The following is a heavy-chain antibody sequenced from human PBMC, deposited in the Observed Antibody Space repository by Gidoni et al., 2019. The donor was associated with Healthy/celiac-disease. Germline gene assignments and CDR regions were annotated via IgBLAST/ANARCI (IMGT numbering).Heavy chain of an antibody. CDR2: IRSKAYGGTT. V-gene: IGHV3-49*03. D-gene: IGHD2-15*01. J-gene: IGHJ6*02. CDR3: TRDCSGGSCYLPLFNYYYYYGMDV. Sequence: EVQLVESGGGLVQPGRSLRLSCTASGFTFGAYAMSWFRQAPGKGLEWVGFIRSKAYGGTTEYAASVKGRFTISRDDSKSIAYLQMNSLKTEDTAVYYCTRDCSGGSCYLPLFNYYYYYGMDVWGQGTTVTVSS. CDR1: GFTFGAYA.